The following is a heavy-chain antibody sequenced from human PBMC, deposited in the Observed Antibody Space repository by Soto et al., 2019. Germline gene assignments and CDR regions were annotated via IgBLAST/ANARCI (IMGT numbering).Heavy chain of an antibody. D-gene: IGHD3-10*01. CDR3: ARPPYYYGSGSEYSMDV. CDR1: GYSFTNYW. V-gene: IGHV5-51*01. CDR2: IYPIDSDT. J-gene: IGHJ6*02. Sequence: PGESLKISCKGFGYSFTNYWIGWVRQMPGKGLEWMGIIYPIDSDTRYSPSFQGQVTISADKSINTAYLQWSSLKASDTAMYYCARPPYYYGSGSEYSMDVWGQGTTVT.